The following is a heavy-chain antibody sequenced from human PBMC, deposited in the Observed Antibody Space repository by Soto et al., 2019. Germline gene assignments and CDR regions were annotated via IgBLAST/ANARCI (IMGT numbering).Heavy chain of an antibody. CDR1: GFTFSSFW. CDR2: ISTDGTST. CDR3: ARDRVDTPMVTYHYYYGMDV. D-gene: IGHD5-18*01. Sequence: GGSLRLSCAASGFTFSSFWMHWVRQVPGKGLVWVSRISTDGTSTTYADSVKGRFTISRDNAKNSLYLQMNSLRAEDTAVYYCARDRVDTPMVTYHYYYGMDVWGQGTTVTVSS. V-gene: IGHV3-74*01. J-gene: IGHJ6*02.